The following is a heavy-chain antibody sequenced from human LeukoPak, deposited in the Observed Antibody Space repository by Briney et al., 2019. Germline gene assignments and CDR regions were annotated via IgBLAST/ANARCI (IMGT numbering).Heavy chain of an antibody. CDR1: GDSVSSNSAA. V-gene: IGHV6-1*01. D-gene: IGHD6-13*01. Sequence: SQTLSLTCAISGDSVSSNSAAWNWIRQSPSRGLEWLGRTYYRSKWYNDYAVSVKSRITINPDTSKNQFSLKLNSVTAADTAVYYCARGIAAAALFDYWGLGTLVTVSS. CDR3: ARGIAAAALFDY. CDR2: TYYRSKWYN. J-gene: IGHJ4*02.